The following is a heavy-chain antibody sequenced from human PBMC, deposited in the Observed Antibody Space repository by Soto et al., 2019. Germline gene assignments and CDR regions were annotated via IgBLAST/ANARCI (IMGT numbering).Heavy chain of an antibody. Sequence: QITLKESGPTLVKPTQTLTLTCTFSGFSLSTSGVGVGWIRQPPGKALEWLALIYWDDDKRYSPSLKSRLTITKDTAKNHVVLTMTYMEPVDTATYCTAPSSHLYYYGSGSYSGFFLPWGQGTLVIVSS. V-gene: IGHV2-5*02. CDR1: GFSLSTSGVG. J-gene: IGHJ5*02. CDR3: APSSHLYYYGSGSYSGFFLP. D-gene: IGHD3-10*01. CDR2: IYWDDDK.